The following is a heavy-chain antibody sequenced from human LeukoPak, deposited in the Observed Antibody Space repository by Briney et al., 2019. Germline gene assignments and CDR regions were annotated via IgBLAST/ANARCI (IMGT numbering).Heavy chain of an antibody. V-gene: IGHV3-23*01. CDR3: AKADLGHCSGARCYSFDS. J-gene: IGHJ4*02. D-gene: IGHD2-15*01. CDR1: GFTFSSYA. CDR2: ISGSDAGT. Sequence: GGSLRLSCSASGFTFSSYAMSWVRQAPGKRLEWVSAISGSDAGTYYADSVKGRFTISRDNSKNTLYVQMNSLRDEDTAVYYCAKADLGHCSGARCYSFDSWGQGILVTVSS.